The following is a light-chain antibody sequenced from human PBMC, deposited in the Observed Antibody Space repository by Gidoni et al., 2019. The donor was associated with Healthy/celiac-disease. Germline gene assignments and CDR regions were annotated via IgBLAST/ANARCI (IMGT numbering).Light chain of an antibody. CDR2: VAS. Sequence: EILLTHSPGTLSLSPGERATLSCRASQSVSSSYLAGYQQKPGQAPRLLIYVASSRATGIPDRFSGSGSGTDFTLTISRLEPEDFAVYYCQQYGSSPPLTFGGGTKVEIK. V-gene: IGKV3-20*01. CDR1: QSVSSSY. J-gene: IGKJ4*01. CDR3: QQYGSSPPLT.